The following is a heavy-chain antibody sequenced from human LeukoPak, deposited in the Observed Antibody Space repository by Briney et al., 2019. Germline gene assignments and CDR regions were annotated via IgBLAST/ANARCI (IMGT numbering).Heavy chain of an antibody. V-gene: IGHV4-34*01. CDR2: INHGGST. D-gene: IGHD4-17*01. CDR3: ASYPHDYGDYGGLDY. Sequence: PSETLSLTCAVYGGSFSGYYWSWIRQPPGKGLEWIGEINHGGSTNYNPSPKSRVTISVDTSKNQFSLKLSSVTAADTAVYYCASYPHDYGDYGGLDYWGQGTLVTVSS. CDR1: GGSFSGYY. J-gene: IGHJ4*02.